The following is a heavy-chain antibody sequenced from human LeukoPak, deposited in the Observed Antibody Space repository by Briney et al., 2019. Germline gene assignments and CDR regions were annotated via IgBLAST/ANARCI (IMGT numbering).Heavy chain of an antibody. CDR1: GFTFSSYA. CDR2: ISYDGSNK. CDR3: ARSTVASQFFYYYGMDV. D-gene: IGHD4-23*01. V-gene: IGHV3-30-3*01. Sequence: PGGSLRLSCAASGFTFSSYAMHWVRQAPGKGLEWVAVISYDGSNKYYADSVKGRFTISRDSSKNTLYLQMNSLRAEDTAVYYCARSTVASQFFYYYGMDVWGQGTTVTDSS. J-gene: IGHJ6*02.